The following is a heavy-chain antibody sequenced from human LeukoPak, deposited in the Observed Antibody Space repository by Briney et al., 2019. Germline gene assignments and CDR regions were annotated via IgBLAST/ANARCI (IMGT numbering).Heavy chain of an antibody. CDR3: ARADIVVVVAAYRDY. D-gene: IGHD2-15*01. J-gene: IGHJ4*02. CDR1: GYTFTSYG. CDR2: ISAYNGNT. V-gene: IGHV1-18*01. Sequence: ASVKVSCKASGYTFTSYGISWVRQAPGQGLEWMGWISAYNGNTNYAQKLQGRVTMTTDTSTSTAYMELRSLRSDDTAVYYCARADIVVVVAAYRDYWGQGTLVTVSS.